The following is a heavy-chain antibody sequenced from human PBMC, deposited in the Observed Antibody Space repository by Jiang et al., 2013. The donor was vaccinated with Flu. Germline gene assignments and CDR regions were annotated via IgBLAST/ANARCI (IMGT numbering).Heavy chain of an antibody. D-gene: IGHD3-9*01. CDR1: GGSFSGYY. V-gene: IGHV4-34*01. CDR3: ARGGRGAYFEILTGYQPGFDF. CDR2: INHSGST. J-gene: IGHJ4*02. Sequence: LLKPSETLSLTCAVYGGSFSGYYWTWIRQPPGLGLEWIGEINHSGSTNYNPSLKSRVTISIDTSKNQVSLIMTSVTAADTAVYFCARGGRGAYFEILTGYQPGFDFWGQGTLVTVSS.